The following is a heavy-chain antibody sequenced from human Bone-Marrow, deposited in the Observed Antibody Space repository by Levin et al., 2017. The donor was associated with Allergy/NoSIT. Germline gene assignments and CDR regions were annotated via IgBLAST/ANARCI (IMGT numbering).Heavy chain of an antibody. J-gene: IGHJ4*02. CDR3: AKFVAFYYGSGSYWDY. V-gene: IGHV3-23*01. D-gene: IGHD3-10*01. Sequence: GGSLRLSCAASGFTFSSYAMSWVRQAPGKGLEWVSAISGSGGSTYYADSVKGRFTISRDNSKNTLYLQMNSLRAEDTAVYYCAKFVAFYYGSGSYWDYWGQGTLVTVSS. CDR1: GFTFSSYA. CDR2: ISGSGGST.